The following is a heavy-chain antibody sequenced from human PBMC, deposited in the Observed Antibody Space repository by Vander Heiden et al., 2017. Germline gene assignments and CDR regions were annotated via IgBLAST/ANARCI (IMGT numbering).Heavy chain of an antibody. Sequence: QVQLVESGGGLVKPGGSLRLPCAASGFTVSDPCLSWTRRGPGKGLEWVSNISRSGSTIYYAGYVKGRFTISRDNAKNSLYLQMNSLRAEDTAVYYCAREALWGSLDYWGQGTLVAVSS. J-gene: IGHJ4*02. D-gene: IGHD5-18*01. CDR2: ISRSGSTI. CDR1: GFTVSDPC. V-gene: IGHV3-11*01. CDR3: AREALWGSLDY.